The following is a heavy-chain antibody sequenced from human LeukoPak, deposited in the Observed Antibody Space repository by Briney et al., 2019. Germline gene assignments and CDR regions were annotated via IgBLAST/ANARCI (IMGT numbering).Heavy chain of an antibody. CDR1: GGSFSGYY. CDR3: ARASDNDDYSLDYFYYMDD. V-gene: IGHV4-34*01. J-gene: IGHJ6*03. Sequence: SETLSLTCAVYGGSFSGYYWGWIRQTPGKGLEWIGEINHGGSTNYNPSLKSRVTMSVDTSKNQFSLNLASVTAADTAVYYCARASDNDDYSLDYFYYMDDWGEGTTVTVSS. CDR2: INHGGST. D-gene: IGHD4-17*01.